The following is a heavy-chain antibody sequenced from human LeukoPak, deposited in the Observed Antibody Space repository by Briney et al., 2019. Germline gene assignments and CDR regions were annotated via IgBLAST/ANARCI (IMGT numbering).Heavy chain of an antibody. CDR1: GGSFSGYY. J-gene: IGHJ5*02. V-gene: IGHV4-59*01. CDR3: ARDSGTTGWFDP. D-gene: IGHD1-26*01. Sequence: SETLSLTCAVYGGSFSGYYWSWIRQPPGKGLEWIGYIYYSGSTNYNPSLKSRVTISVDTSKNQFSLKLSSVTAADTAVYYCARDSGTTGWFDPWGQGTLVTVSS. CDR2: IYYSGST.